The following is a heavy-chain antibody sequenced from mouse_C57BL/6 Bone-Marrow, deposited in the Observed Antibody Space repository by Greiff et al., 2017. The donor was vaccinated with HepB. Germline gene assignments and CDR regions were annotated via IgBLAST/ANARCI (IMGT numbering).Heavy chain of an antibody. V-gene: IGHV5-4*01. CDR1: GFTFSSYA. Sequence: EVQVVESGGGLVKPGGSLKLSCAASGFTFSSYAMSWVRQTPEKRLEWVATISDGGSYTYYPDNVKGRFTISRDNAKNNLYLQMSHLKSEDTAMYYFERYRSCLYAMDCWGQGTSVTVSS. D-gene: IGHD1-1*01. J-gene: IGHJ4*01. CDR2: ISDGGSYT. CDR3: ERYRSCLYAMDC.